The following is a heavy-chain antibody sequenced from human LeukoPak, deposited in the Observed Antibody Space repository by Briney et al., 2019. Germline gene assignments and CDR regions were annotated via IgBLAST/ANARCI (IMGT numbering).Heavy chain of an antibody. D-gene: IGHD3-9*01. V-gene: IGHV4-30-2*01. Sequence: PSQTLSLTCTVSGGSISSGGYYWSWIRQPPGKGLEWIGYIYHSGSTYYNPSLKSRVTISVDKSKNQFSLKLSSVTAADTAVYYCARVPVLRYFDWFRDAFDIWGQGTMVTVSS. CDR1: GGSISSGGYY. CDR3: ARVPVLRYFDWFRDAFDI. J-gene: IGHJ3*02. CDR2: IYHSGST.